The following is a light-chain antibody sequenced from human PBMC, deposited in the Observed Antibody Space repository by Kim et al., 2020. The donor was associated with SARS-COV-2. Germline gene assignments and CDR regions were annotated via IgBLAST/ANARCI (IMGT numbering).Light chain of an antibody. CDR3: KQYGSTPIT. V-gene: IGKV3-20*01. Sequence: EIVLTQSPGTLSLSPGERATLSCRASQSVSSSNLAWYQQKPDQPPRLLMYDASSRATGIPDRYSGSGSGTDFTLTISRLGPEDFAVYYCKQYGSTPITFSGGTKVNIK. CDR1: QSVSSSN. J-gene: IGKJ4*01. CDR2: DAS.